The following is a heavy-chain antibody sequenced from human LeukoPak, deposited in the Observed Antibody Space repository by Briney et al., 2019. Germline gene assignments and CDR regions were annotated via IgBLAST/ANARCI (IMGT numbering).Heavy chain of an antibody. V-gene: IGHV1-2*02. CDR1: AYTFTGYY. J-gene: IGHJ3*02. Sequence: ASVKVTCKASAYTFTGYYMDWLRQPPAQGNEWMGLTNPYSGGTNYAQEFQGRVTITRDTSITKTSMELSRLRPDDPVFYYCARVAKVRGVIDAVEICGERTMVSASS. CDR3: ARVAKVRGVIDAVEI. CDR2: TNPYSGGT. D-gene: IGHD3-10*01.